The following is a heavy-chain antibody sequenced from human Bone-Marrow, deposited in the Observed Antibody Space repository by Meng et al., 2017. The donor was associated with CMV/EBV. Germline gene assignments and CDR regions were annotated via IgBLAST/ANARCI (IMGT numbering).Heavy chain of an antibody. D-gene: IGHD1-1*01. Sequence: ASVKVSCKASGYTFTSYDINWVRQATGQGLEWMGWMNPNSGNTGYAQKFQGRVTMTTDTSTSTAYMDLRSLRSDDTAVYYCARDLSALSRQRLADWGQGKLVNVSS. CDR3: ARDLSALSRQRLAD. CDR1: GYTFTSYD. V-gene: IGHV1-8*01. CDR2: MNPNSGNT. J-gene: IGHJ4*02.